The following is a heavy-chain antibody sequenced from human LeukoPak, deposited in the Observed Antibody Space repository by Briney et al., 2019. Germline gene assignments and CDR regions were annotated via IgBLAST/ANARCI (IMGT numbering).Heavy chain of an antibody. CDR1: GFTFSSYS. CDR3: AGTTAAGNRERYYFDY. D-gene: IGHD6-13*01. CDR2: ISSSSSYI. J-gene: IGHJ4*02. Sequence: PGGSLRLSCAASGFTFSSYSMNWVRQAPGKGLEWVSSISSSSSYIYYADSVKGRFTISRDNAKNSLYLQMNSLRAEDTAVYYCAGTTAAGNRERYYFDYWGQGTLVTVSS. V-gene: IGHV3-21*04.